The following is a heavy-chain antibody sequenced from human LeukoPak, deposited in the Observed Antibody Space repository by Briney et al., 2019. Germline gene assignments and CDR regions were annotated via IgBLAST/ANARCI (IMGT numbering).Heavy chain of an antibody. V-gene: IGHV1-2*02. CDR2: INPNSGGT. D-gene: IGHD2-2*02. CDR3: AREVVPAAIRKRGSWFDP. Sequence: ASVKVSCKASEYTFTGYYMHWVRQAPGQGLEWMGWINPNSGGTNYAQKFQGRVTMTRDTSISTAYMELSRLRSDDTAVYYCAREVVPAAIRKRGSWFDPWGQGTLVTVSS. J-gene: IGHJ5*02. CDR1: EYTFTGYY.